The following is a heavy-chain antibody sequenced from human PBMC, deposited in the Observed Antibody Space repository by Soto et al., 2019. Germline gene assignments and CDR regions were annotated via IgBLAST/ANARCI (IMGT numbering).Heavy chain of an antibody. Sequence: EVQLVEPGGDLVQPGGSLRLFCAVSGFSFRNYWMSWVRQAPGKGLEWVANINHDGSEQNFLDSVKGRFTISRDNGKNSLFLQMNSLRAEDTAVYYCARDIGYSSFDYWGQGTLVTVSS. J-gene: IGHJ4*02. V-gene: IGHV3-7*01. CDR3: ARDIGYSSFDY. CDR1: GFSFRNYW. CDR2: INHDGSEQ. D-gene: IGHD2-15*01.